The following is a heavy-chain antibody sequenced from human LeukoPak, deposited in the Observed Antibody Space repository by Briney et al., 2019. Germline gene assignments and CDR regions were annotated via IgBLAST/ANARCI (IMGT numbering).Heavy chain of an antibody. V-gene: IGHV3-7*03. Sequence: GGSLRLSCAASGFTFSDYWMSWVRQTPGKGLEWMGNIKQDGSKKYYVDSAKGRFTISRDNAKNSLYLQMNSLRAEDTAVYYCAREGVAAGCYFDCWGQGTLVTVSS. CDR3: AREGVAAGCYFDC. CDR2: IKQDGSKK. CDR1: GFTFSDYW. J-gene: IGHJ4*02. D-gene: IGHD6-13*01.